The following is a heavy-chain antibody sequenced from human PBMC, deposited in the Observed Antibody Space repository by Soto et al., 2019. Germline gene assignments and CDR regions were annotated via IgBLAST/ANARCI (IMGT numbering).Heavy chain of an antibody. Sequence: QVQLVQSGAEVRKPGSSVKVSCKASGGTFSSHTISWVRQAPGQGLEWMGGVIPMFGTANYAEKFQGRVTIIAEESTSTVYLELGRLRSEDTAMYYCARGGGHDSNDAYYAYWGQGTQVIVSS. D-gene: IGHD3-22*01. J-gene: IGHJ4*02. CDR3: ARGGGHDSNDAYYAY. CDR1: GGTFSSHT. V-gene: IGHV1-69*01. CDR2: VIPMFGTA.